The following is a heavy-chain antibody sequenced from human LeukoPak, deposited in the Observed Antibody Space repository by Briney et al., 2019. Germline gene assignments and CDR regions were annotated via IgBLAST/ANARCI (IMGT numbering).Heavy chain of an antibody. Sequence: GGSLRLSCAASGFTFSSSSMSWVRQAPGKGLEWVSVISGSGGSTDYADSVKGRFTISRDNSKNTLYLQMNSLRAEDTAVYYCATHGDSTGYYSDSWGQGTLVTVSS. CDR2: ISGSGGST. J-gene: IGHJ5*02. CDR3: ATHGDSTGYYSDS. CDR1: GFTFSSSS. V-gene: IGHV3-23*01. D-gene: IGHD3-22*01.